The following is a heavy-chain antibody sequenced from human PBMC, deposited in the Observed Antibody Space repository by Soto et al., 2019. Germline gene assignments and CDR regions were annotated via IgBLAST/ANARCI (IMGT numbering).Heavy chain of an antibody. D-gene: IGHD3-3*01. CDR1: GGTFSSYT. CDR3: ARDRGSADVWSGYYQNWFDP. J-gene: IGHJ5*02. CDR2: IIPILGIA. Sequence: QVQLVQSGAEVKKPGSSVKVSCKASGGTFSSYTISWVRQAPGQGLEWMGRIIPILGIANYAQKFQGRVTITADKSTSTAYMELSSLRSEDTAVYYCARDRGSADVWSGYYQNWFDPWGQGTLVTVSS. V-gene: IGHV1-69*08.